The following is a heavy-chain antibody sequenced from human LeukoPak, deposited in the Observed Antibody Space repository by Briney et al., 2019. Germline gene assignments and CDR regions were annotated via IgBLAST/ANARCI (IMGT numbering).Heavy chain of an antibody. CDR2: IYSSGNT. J-gene: IGHJ4*02. V-gene: IGHV4-59*01. CDR3: ARLRWQLVGPYFDY. Sequence: SETLSLTCSFSGDSISTYYWSWIRQSPGKGLEWIGHIYSSGNTDYNSSLKSRVTISVDTSKSQFSLRLSSVTATGTAVYYCARLRWQLVGPYFDYWGQGILVTVSS. D-gene: IGHD1-26*01. CDR1: GDSISTYY.